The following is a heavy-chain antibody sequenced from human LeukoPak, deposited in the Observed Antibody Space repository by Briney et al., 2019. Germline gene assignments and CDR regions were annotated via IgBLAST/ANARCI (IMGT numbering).Heavy chain of an antibody. J-gene: IGHJ6*03. CDR3: ARGGSGYFFPFNYYYMDV. V-gene: IGHV4-59*01. Sequence: PSETLSLTCTVSGGSISSYYWSWIRQPPGKGLEWIGYIYYSGSTNYNPSLKSRVTISVDTSKNQFSLKLSSVTAADTAVYYCARGGSGYFFPFNYYYMDVWGKGTTVTVSS. D-gene: IGHD3-22*01. CDR1: GGSISSYY. CDR2: IYYSGST.